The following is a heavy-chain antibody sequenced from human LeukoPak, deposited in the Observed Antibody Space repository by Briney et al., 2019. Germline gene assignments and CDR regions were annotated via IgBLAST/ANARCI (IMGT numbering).Heavy chain of an antibody. J-gene: IGHJ5*02. D-gene: IGHD3-10*01. CDR2: INHSGST. V-gene: IGHV4-34*01. Sequence: SETLSLTCAVYGGSFSGYYWSWIRQPPGKGLEWIGEINHSGSTNYNPSLKSRVTVSVDTSKNQFSLKLSSVTAADTAVYYCARAEFTVVRGVIIDHWGQGTLVTVSS. CDR3: ARAEFTVVRGVIIDH. CDR1: GGSFSGYY.